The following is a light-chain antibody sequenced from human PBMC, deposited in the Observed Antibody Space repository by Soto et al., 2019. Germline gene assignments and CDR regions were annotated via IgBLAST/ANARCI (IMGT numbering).Light chain of an antibody. CDR1: SSNIGAGYD. CDR2: GNS. Sequence: QSVLTQSPSVSGAPGQRVTISCTGSSSNIGAGYDVHWYQQLPGTAPKLLIYGNSNRPSGVPDRFSGSKSGTSASLAITGLQAEDEADYYCQSDDSSLSGSVFGGGTKLTVL. J-gene: IGLJ2*01. CDR3: QSDDSSLSGSV. V-gene: IGLV1-40*01.